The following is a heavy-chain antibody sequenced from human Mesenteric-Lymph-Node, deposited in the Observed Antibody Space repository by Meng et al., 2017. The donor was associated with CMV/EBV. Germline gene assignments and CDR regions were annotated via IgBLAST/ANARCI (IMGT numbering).Heavy chain of an antibody. V-gene: IGHV4-31*03. J-gene: IGHJ4*02. D-gene: IGHD5-12*01. CDR3: ARDHSGYHYFDY. CDR1: GGSISSGGYY. CDR2: IYYSGST. Sequence: TVSGGSISSGGYYWSWIRQHPGKGLEWIGYIYYSGSTYYNPSLKSRVTISVDTSKNQFSLKLSSVTAADTAVYYCARDHSGYHYFDYWGQGTLVIAPQ.